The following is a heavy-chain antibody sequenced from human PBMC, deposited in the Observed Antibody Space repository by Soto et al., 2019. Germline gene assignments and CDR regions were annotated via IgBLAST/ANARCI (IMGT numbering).Heavy chain of an antibody. CDR3: TRCGIRYHSIGYYLGIDGMDV. CDR1: VGTFNSYA. V-gene: IGHV1-69*12. J-gene: IGHJ6*02. CDR2: TIPMFGTT. Sequence: QVQLVQSGAEVKKPESSVRVFCKASVGTFNSYAITWVRQAPGQGLEWMGGTIPMFGTTNYAEKFQGRVTITADESTNTAYMELSSLRSEDTAVYYCTRCGIRYHSIGYYLGIDGMDVWGQGTTVIVSS. D-gene: IGHD3-22*01.